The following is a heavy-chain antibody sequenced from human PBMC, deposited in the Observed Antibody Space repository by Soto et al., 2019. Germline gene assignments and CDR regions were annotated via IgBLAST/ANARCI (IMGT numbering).Heavy chain of an antibody. CDR3: ARCFRLYGEIHYYYYGMDV. CDR1: GGTFSSYA. D-gene: IGHD4-17*01. Sequence: ASVKVSCKASGGTFSSYAISWVRQAPGQGLEWMGGIIPIFGTANYAQKFQGRVTITADESTSTAYMELSSLRSEDTAVYYCARCFRLYGEIHYYYYGMDVWGQGTTVTVSS. V-gene: IGHV1-69*13. CDR2: IIPIFGTA. J-gene: IGHJ6*02.